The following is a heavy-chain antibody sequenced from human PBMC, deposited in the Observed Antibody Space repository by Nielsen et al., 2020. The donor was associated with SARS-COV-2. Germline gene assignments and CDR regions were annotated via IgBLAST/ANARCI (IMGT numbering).Heavy chain of an antibody. CDR2: INTNTGNP. Sequence: ASVKVSCKASGYTFTSYAINWVRQAPGQGLEWMGWINTNTGNPTYAQGLTGRFVFSLDTSVNTAYLQISRLKPEDTAVYFCAKDLAASVYWGQGTLVTVSS. CDR3: AKDLAASVY. J-gene: IGHJ4*02. CDR1: GYTFTSYA. D-gene: IGHD6-13*01. V-gene: IGHV7-4-1*02.